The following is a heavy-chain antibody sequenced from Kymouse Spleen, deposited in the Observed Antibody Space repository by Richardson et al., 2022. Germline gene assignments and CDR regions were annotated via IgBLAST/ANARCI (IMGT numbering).Heavy chain of an antibody. CDR2: INWNGGST. J-gene: IGHJ2*01. Sequence: EVQLVESGGGVVRPGGSLRLSCAASGFTFDDYGMSWVRQAPGKGLEWVSGINWNGGSTGYADSVKGRFTISRDNAKNSLYLQMNSLRAEDTALYYCARDTGSGSYYNVWYFDLWGRGTLVTVSS. CDR1: GFTFDDYG. CDR3: ARDTGSGSYYNVWYFDL. V-gene: IGHV3-20*d01. D-gene: IGHD3-10*01.